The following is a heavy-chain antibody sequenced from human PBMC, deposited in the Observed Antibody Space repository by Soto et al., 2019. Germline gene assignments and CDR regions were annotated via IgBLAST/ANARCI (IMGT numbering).Heavy chain of an antibody. D-gene: IGHD6-13*01. V-gene: IGHV1-3*01. J-gene: IGHJ5*02. CDR2: INAANGDT. Sequence: RASVEVSCEASGYTFTSYGIHWVRQAPGQRLEWMGWINAANGDTKYSPKFQGRVTTTRDTSASTAYMELSSLRYEDTAVYYCVRRHVSATGIDWFDPWGQGTMVTV. CDR1: GYTFTSYG. CDR3: VRRHVSATGIDWFDP.